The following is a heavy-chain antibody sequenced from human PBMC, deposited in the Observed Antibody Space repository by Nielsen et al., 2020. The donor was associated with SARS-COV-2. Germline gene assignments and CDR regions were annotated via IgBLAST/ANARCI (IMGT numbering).Heavy chain of an antibody. Sequence: GGSLRLSCAASGFSFSDSGMHWVRQASGKGLEWVGRIRSKANNYATGYAASMKGRFTISRDDSKNTAYLQMNNLRTEDTAVYYCTRVNPTSGSWFDALDIWGQGTMVTVSS. D-gene: IGHD6-13*01. CDR3: TRVNPTSGSWFDALDI. V-gene: IGHV3-73*01. CDR2: IRSKANNYAT. J-gene: IGHJ3*02. CDR1: GFSFSDSG.